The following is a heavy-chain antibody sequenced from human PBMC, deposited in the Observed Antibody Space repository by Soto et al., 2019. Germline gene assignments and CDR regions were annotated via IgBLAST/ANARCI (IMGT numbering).Heavy chain of an antibody. J-gene: IGHJ4*02. V-gene: IGHV3-66*01. CDR1: GFTVSSNY. Sequence: EVQLVESGGGLVQPGGSLRLSCAASGFTVSSNYMSWVRQAPGKGLEWVSVIYSGGSTYYADSVKGRFTISRDNSKNTLYPQKHSLRAEDTAVYYCARDRPNFYDNSGYHGYWGQGTLVTVSS. CDR3: ARDRPNFYDNSGYHGY. CDR2: IYSGGST. D-gene: IGHD3-22*01.